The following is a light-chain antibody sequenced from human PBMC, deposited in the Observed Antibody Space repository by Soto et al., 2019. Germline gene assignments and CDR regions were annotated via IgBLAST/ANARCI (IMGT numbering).Light chain of an antibody. J-gene: IGKJ1*01. Sequence: EIVMTQSPATLSMSPGERATLSCRASETISNNLVWYQQKPGQAPRLLIHEASTRATGIPASFSGSRSGTEFTLTISSLQSEDFAVYYCQQYKNWPRTFGQGTKVEIK. CDR1: ETISNN. CDR2: EAS. V-gene: IGKV3D-15*01. CDR3: QQYKNWPRT.